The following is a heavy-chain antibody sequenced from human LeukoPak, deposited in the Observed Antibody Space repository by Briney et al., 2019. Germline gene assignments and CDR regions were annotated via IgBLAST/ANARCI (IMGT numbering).Heavy chain of an antibody. J-gene: IGHJ4*02. D-gene: IGHD4-11*01. CDR2: VSTSGDST. Sequence: PGGSLRLSCAASGFTFSSYAMRWVRQAPGKGLEWVSTVSTSGDSTYYADSVKGRFTISRDNSKDTVYLQMNSLRAEDTAVYYCARSTQYGLGFFDQWGQGTLVTVSS. CDR3: ARSTQYGLGFFDQ. CDR1: GFTFSSYA. V-gene: IGHV3-23*01.